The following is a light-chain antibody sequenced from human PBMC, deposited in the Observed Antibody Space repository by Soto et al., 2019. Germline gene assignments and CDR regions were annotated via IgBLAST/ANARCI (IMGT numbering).Light chain of an antibody. Sequence: QSALTQPASVSGSPGPSITISCTGTSSNVGSYDLVSWYQQHPRKAPKLLIYEVTKRPSGVSNRFSGSKSGNTASLTISGLQAEDEADYACCSYAASNTVIFGGGTKLTVL. J-gene: IGLJ2*01. CDR3: CSYAASNTVI. V-gene: IGLV2-23*02. CDR2: EVT. CDR1: SSNVGSYDL.